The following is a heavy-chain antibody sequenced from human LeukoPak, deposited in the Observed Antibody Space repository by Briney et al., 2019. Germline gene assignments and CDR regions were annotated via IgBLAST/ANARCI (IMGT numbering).Heavy chain of an antibody. CDR3: ARQDQLLFSDVFDI. D-gene: IGHD2-2*01. Sequence: PSETLSLTCAVYGGSFSGYYWSWIRQPPGKGLEWIGEINHSGSTNYNPSLKSRVTISVDTSKNQFSLKLSSVTAADTAVYYRARQDQLLFSDVFDIWGQGTMVAVSS. CDR1: GGSFSGYY. V-gene: IGHV4-34*01. J-gene: IGHJ3*02. CDR2: INHSGST.